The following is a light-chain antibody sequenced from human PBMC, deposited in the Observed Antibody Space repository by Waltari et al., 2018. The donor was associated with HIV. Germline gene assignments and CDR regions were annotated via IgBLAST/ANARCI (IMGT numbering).Light chain of an antibody. CDR3: SSYTSGDTVL. J-gene: IGLJ3*02. V-gene: IGLV2-14*01. Sequence: QSALTQPASVSGSPGQSLTISCTDTNRTIGFYSLVSCYRQYPGKAPQLIIYGVTSRPSGVSSRFSGSKSGNTASLTISGLHVDDEADYYCSSYTSGDTVLFGGGTKLTVL. CDR2: GVT. CDR1: NRTIGFYSL.